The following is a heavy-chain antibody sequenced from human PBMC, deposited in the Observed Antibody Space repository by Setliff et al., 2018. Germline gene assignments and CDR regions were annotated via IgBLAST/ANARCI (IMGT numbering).Heavy chain of an antibody. J-gene: IGHJ4*02. CDR1: GGSISSHY. CDR2: IYYSGST. CDR3: ARVRNTQNGFFDY. D-gene: IGHD1-1*01. Sequence: SETLSLTCTVSGGSISSHYWSWIRQPPGKGLEWIGSIYYSGSTNYNPSLKSRVTISVDTSKNQFSLRLTSVTAADTAIYYCARVRNTQNGFFDYWSQGTLVTVSS. V-gene: IGHV4-59*11.